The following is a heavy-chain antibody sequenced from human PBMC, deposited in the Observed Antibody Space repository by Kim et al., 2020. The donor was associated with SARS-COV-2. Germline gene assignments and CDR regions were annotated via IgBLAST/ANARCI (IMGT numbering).Heavy chain of an antibody. D-gene: IGHD6-19*01. V-gene: IGHV3-30*18. Sequence: GGSLRLSCAASGFTFSSYGMHWVRQAPGKGLEWVAVISYDGSNKYYADSVKGRFTISRDNSKNTLYLQMNSLRAEDTAVYYCAKVGSGWYINYFDYWGQG. CDR1: GFTFSSYG. J-gene: IGHJ4*02. CDR2: ISYDGSNK. CDR3: AKVGSGWYINYFDY.